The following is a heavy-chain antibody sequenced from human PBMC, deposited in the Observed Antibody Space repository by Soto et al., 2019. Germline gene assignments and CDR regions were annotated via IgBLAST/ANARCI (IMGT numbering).Heavy chain of an antibody. D-gene: IGHD3-22*01. V-gene: IGHV1-46*01. Sequence: RASVKVSCKASGYTFTSYYMHWVRQAPGQGLEWMGIINPSGGSTSYAQKFQGRVTMTRDTSTSTVYMELSSLRSEDTAVYYCARGITMIVVSGEHYGMDVWGQGTTVTVSS. CDR2: INPSGGST. CDR3: ARGITMIVVSGEHYGMDV. J-gene: IGHJ6*02. CDR1: GYTFTSYY.